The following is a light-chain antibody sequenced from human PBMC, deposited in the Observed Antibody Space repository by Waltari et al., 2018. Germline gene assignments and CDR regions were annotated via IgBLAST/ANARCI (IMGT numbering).Light chain of an antibody. CDR2: WAS. CDR3: QQYYSTPFT. CDR1: QSVLYRSNNKNY. Sequence: DIVMTQSPDFLAVSLGERATINCKSSQSVLYRSNNKNYLAWYQQQTGQPPKLIIYWASTRESGVPDRFSGSGSGTDFTLTISSLQAEDVAVYYCQQYYSTPFTFGPGTKVDIK. J-gene: IGKJ3*01. V-gene: IGKV4-1*01.